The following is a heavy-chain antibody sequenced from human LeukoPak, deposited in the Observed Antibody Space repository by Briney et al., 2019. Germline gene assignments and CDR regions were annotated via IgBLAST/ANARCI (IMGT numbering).Heavy chain of an antibody. CDR1: GFTFSSYG. J-gene: IGHJ4*02. CDR3: AKDLEEAFDY. V-gene: IGHV3-30*18. Sequence: GGSLRLSCAASGFTFSSYGMHWVRQAPGKGLEWVAVISYDGSNKYYADSVKGRFTISRDNSKNTLYLQMNSLRAEDTAVYYCAKDLEEAFDYWGQGTLVTVSS. CDR2: ISYDGSNK.